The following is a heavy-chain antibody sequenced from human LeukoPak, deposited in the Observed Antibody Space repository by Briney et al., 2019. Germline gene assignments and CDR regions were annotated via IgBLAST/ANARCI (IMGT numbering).Heavy chain of an antibody. CDR1: GGSISSYY. D-gene: IGHD2-2*01. J-gene: IGHJ4*02. CDR2: IYYSGST. CDR3: ARDRDCSSTSCYHGYFDY. Sequence: SETLSLTCTVSGGSISSYYWSWIRQPPGKGLEWIGYIYYSGSTNYNPSLKSRVTISVDTSKNQFSLKLSSVTAADTAVYYCARDRDCSSTSCYHGYFDYWGQGTLVTVSS. V-gene: IGHV4-59*01.